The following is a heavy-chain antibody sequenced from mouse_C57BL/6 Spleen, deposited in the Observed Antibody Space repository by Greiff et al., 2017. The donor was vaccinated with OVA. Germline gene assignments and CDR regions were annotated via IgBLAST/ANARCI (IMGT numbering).Heavy chain of an antibody. CDR3: ASRGYYYGSSQYYFDY. V-gene: IGHV1-66*01. D-gene: IGHD1-1*01. Sequence: QVQLQQSGPELVKPGASVKISCKASGYSFTSYYIHWVKQRPGQGLEWIGWIYPGSGNTKYNEKFKGKATLTADTSSSTAYMQLSSLTSEDSAVYYCASRGYYYGSSQYYFDYWGQGTTLTVSS. CDR1: GYSFTSYY. CDR2: IYPGSGNT. J-gene: IGHJ2*01.